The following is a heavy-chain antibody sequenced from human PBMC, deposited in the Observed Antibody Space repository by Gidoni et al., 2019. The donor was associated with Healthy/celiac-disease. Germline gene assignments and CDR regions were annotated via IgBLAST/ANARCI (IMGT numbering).Heavy chain of an antibody. V-gene: IGHV3-15*07. Sequence: EVQLVESGGGLVKPGGSLSLSCAASGFTFSNAWMNWVRQAPGKGLEWVGRIKSKTDGGTTDYAAPVKGRFTISRDDSKNTLYLQMNSLKTEDTAVYYCTTGKVVISPYYFDYWGQGTLVTVSS. CDR2: IKSKTDGGTT. D-gene: IGHD3-22*01. J-gene: IGHJ4*02. CDR1: GFTFSNAW. CDR3: TTGKVVISPYYFDY.